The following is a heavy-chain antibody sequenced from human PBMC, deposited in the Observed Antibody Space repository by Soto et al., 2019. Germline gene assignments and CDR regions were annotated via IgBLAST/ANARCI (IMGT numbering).Heavy chain of an antibody. CDR3: AKVLGSGSRPPGGNFDY. CDR1: GFTFSSYA. V-gene: IGHV3-23*01. Sequence: GGSLRLSCAASGFTFSSYAMSWVRQAPGKGLEWVSAISGSGGSTYYADSVKGRFTISRDNSKNTLYLQMNSLRAEDTAVYYCAKVLGSGSRPPGGNFDYWGQGTLVTVSS. D-gene: IGHD3-16*01. CDR2: ISGSGGST. J-gene: IGHJ4*02.